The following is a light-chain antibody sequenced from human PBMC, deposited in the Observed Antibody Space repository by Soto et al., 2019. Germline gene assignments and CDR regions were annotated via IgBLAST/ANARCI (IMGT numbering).Light chain of an antibody. CDR3: SSYAGTHIV. Sequence: QSAQTQPPSASGSPGQSVTISCTGTSSDVGGYNYVSWYQQHPGKAPKLMIYDVSKRPSGVPDRFSGSKSGNTASLTVSGLQAEDEADYYCSSYAGTHIVFGTGTQLTVL. CDR2: DVS. J-gene: IGLJ1*01. CDR1: SSDVGGYNY. V-gene: IGLV2-8*01.